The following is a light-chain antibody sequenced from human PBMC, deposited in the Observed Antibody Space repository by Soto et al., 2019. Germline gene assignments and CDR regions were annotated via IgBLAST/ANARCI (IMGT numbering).Light chain of an antibody. CDR3: QQHKTFPFT. Sequence: DIQMTQSPSSLSASIGDRVTITCRASQVIRNDLGWYQQKPGKAPKRLIYESSKLQSGVSSRFIGSGSGTVFTLTISSLQPEDFATYFCQQHKTFPFTFGPGTKVDIK. CDR2: ESS. J-gene: IGKJ3*01. V-gene: IGKV1-17*01. CDR1: QVIRND.